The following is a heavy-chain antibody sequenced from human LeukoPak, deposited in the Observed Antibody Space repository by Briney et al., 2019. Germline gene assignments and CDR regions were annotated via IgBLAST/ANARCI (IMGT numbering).Heavy chain of an antibody. Sequence: PGRSLTLSCAVSRLSLNSFGMQWVRQAPGKGREWVAVIFSQGSNKYYSDSVKGGFTIPRDNSKNTLSLQMNNLRTEDTAVFYGAKGSGGSGSFNNHFDCWGQGNLVTVSS. CDR3: AKGSGGSGSFNNHFDC. CDR1: RLSLNSFG. D-gene: IGHD3-10*01. J-gene: IGHJ4*02. CDR2: IFSQGSNK. V-gene: IGHV3-30*18.